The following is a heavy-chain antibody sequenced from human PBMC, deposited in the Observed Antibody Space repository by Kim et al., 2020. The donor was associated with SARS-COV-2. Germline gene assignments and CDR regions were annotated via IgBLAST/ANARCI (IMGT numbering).Heavy chain of an antibody. CDR1: GFSLSTSGVG. CDR3: AHRQTRGLTGDADDAFDI. J-gene: IGHJ3*02. Sequence: SGPTLVKPTQTLTLTCTFSGFSLSTSGVGVGWIRQPPGKALEWLALIYWDDDKRYSPSLKSRLTITKDTSKNQVVLTMTNMDPVDTATYYCAHRQTRGLTGDADDAFDIWGQGTMVTVSS. V-gene: IGHV2-5*02. CDR2: IYWDDDK. D-gene: IGHD7-27*01.